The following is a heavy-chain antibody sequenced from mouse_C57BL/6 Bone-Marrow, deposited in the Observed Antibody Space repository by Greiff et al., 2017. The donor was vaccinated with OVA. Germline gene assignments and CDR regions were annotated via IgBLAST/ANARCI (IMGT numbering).Heavy chain of an antibody. CDR2: INRDGGST. CDR1: EYEFPSHD. V-gene: IGHV5-2*01. Sequence: EVKLMESGGGLVQPGESLKLSCESNEYEFPSHDMSWVRKTPEKRLELVAAINRDGGSTYSPDTMERRFIISRDNTKKTLYLQMSSLRSEDTALYYCARHLYYGNYWYFDVWGTGTTVTVSS. D-gene: IGHD2-1*01. J-gene: IGHJ1*03. CDR3: ARHLYYGNYWYFDV.